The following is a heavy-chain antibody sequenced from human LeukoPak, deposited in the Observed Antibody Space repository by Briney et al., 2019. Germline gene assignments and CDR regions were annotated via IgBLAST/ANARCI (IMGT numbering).Heavy chain of an antibody. D-gene: IGHD4-17*01. J-gene: IGHJ4*02. CDR3: AKVSTVTHGALFDY. Sequence: GGSLRLSCAASGFTFSSYDMHWVRQAPGKGLEWAAVISYDGSNKYYADSVKGRFTISRDNSKNTLYLQMNSLRAEDTAVYYCAKVSTVTHGALFDYWGQGTLVTVSS. CDR2: ISYDGSNK. CDR1: GFTFSSYD. V-gene: IGHV3-30*18.